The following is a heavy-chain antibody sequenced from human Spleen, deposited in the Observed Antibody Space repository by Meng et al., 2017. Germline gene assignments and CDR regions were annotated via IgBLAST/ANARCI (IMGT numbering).Heavy chain of an antibody. J-gene: IGHJ4*02. D-gene: IGHD2-15*01. Sequence: GESLKISCAASGFTFSSYAMHWVRQAPGKGLEWVAVISYDGSNKYYADSVKGRFTISRDNSKNTLYLQMNSLRAEDTAVYYCARDPLGYCSGGSRLNTAYFDYWGQGTLVTVSS. CDR3: ARDPLGYCSGGSRLNTAYFDY. CDR2: ISYDGSNK. CDR1: GFTFSSYA. V-gene: IGHV3-30*04.